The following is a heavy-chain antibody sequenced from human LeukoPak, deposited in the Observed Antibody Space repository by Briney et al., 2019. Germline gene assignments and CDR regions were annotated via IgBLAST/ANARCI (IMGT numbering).Heavy chain of an antibody. CDR2: INHSGST. CDR3: ARGLPGSDTMVRGVMKGWFDP. D-gene: IGHD3-10*01. J-gene: IGHJ5*02. V-gene: IGHV4-34*01. Sequence: PSETLSLTCAVYGGSFSGYYWSWIRQPPGKGREGIGEINHSGSTNHNPPLKSRVTISVDTSKNQFSMKLSSVTAADTAVYYCARGLPGSDTMVRGVMKGWFDPWGQGTLVTVSS. CDR1: GGSFSGYY.